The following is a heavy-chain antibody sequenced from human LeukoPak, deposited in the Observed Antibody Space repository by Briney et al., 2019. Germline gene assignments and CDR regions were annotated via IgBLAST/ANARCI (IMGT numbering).Heavy chain of an antibody. CDR2: IYPGDSDT. CDR3: ARPGYYYDSGGYYGGVHFYY. CDR1: GSSFTSCW. J-gene: IGHJ4*02. Sequence: GASLQISCQGAGSSFTSCWIGGVRQLPGKGLEWMGIIYPGDSDTRYNPSFQGQVTISADKSISTAYLQRSSLKASDTAMYYCARPGYYYDSGGYYGGVHFYYWGQGTLVTVSS. V-gene: IGHV5-51*01. D-gene: IGHD3-22*01.